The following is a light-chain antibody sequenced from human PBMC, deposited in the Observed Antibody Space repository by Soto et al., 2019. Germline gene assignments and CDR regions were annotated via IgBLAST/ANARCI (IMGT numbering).Light chain of an antibody. V-gene: IGKV3-15*01. J-gene: IGKJ1*01. CDR1: QSVSSN. CDR2: GAS. Sequence: EIVITQSGATLSVSPGGRATLSCGVSQSVSSNLAWYQQKPGQAPRRLIYGASTRATGIPARFSGSGSGTEFTLTISSLQAEDFAVYYCQHYNNWPPWTFGQGTKVDIK. CDR3: QHYNNWPPWT.